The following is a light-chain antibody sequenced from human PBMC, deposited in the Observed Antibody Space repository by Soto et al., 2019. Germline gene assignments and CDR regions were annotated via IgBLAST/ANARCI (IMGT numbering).Light chain of an antibody. V-gene: IGKV3-15*01. CDR2: GAS. CDR3: QQYNNWTPYT. CDR1: QSISSN. J-gene: IGKJ2*01. Sequence: EIVMTQSPATLSLSPGERATLSCRASQSISSNLAWYQQKPGQAPRLLIYGASTRATGIPARFSGSGSGTDFTLTISSLQSEDFALYYCQQYNNWTPYTFGQGTKLEIK.